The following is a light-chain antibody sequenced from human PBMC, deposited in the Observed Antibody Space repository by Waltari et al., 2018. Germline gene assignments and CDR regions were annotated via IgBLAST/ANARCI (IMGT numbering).Light chain of an antibody. V-gene: IGKV3D-20*02. CDR1: QRVSSNY. CDR3: QQRSNWPRIT. Sequence: EIVLTQSPGTLSLSPGETATLSCRANQRVSSNYFAWYQKKAGQSPRLLIYGASNRASGVPDRFSGRVSGAEFTLTISRLDPEDFAVYYCQQRSNWPRITFGQGTRLEI. CDR2: GAS. J-gene: IGKJ5*01.